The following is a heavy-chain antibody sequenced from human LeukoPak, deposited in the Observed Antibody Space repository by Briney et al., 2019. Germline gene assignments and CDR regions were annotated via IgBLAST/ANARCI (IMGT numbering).Heavy chain of an antibody. CDR2: ISAYNGNT. Sequence: GPSVKVSCKASGYTFTSYGISWVRQAPGQGLEWMGWISAYNGNTHYAQKLQGRVTMTTDTSTSTVYMELRSLRSDDTAVYYCARGSPPRRNYDSRGYYSYYFDYWGQGTLVTVSS. D-gene: IGHD3-22*01. V-gene: IGHV1-18*01. CDR3: ARGSPPRRNYDSRGYYSYYFDY. J-gene: IGHJ4*02. CDR1: GYTFTSYG.